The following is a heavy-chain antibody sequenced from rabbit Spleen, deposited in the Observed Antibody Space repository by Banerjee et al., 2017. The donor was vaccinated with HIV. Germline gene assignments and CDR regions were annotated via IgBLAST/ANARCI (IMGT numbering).Heavy chain of an antibody. Sequence: QEQLEESGGDLVKPEGSLTLTCTASGFSFSSSYYMCWVRQAPGKGLEWIACIYIGFGGTTYYASWAKGRFTISKTSSTTVTLQMTSLTVADTATYFCARDTGSSFSSYGMDLWGPGTLVTVS. CDR3: ARDTGSSFSSYGMDL. CDR1: GFSFSSSYY. V-gene: IGHV1S45*01. CDR2: IYIGFGGTT. J-gene: IGHJ6*01. D-gene: IGHD8-1*01.